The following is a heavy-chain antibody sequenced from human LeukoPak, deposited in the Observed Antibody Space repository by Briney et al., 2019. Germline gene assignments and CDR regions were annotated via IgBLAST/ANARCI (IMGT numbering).Heavy chain of an antibody. D-gene: IGHD2-21*02. CDR3: AKSPPVTAKGWYFDY. V-gene: IGHV3-23*01. J-gene: IGHJ4*02. Sequence: GGSLRLSCAASGFTFSNYAMTWVRQAPGKGLEWVSTISGSTISTYYADSVKGRFTGSRDNSNNTLYLQMNSLRAEDTAVYYCAKSPPVTAKGWYFDYWGQGTRVTVSS. CDR1: GFTFSNYA. CDR2: ISGSTIST.